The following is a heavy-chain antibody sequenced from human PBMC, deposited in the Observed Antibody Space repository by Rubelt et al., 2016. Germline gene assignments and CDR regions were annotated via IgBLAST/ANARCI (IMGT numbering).Heavy chain of an antibody. CDR1: GGSFSGYY. V-gene: IGHV4-34*01. CDR2: INHSAST. D-gene: IGHD6-13*01. Sequence: QVQLQQWGAGLSKPSETLSLTCAVYGGSFSGYYWSWIRQPPGKGLAWIGEINHSASTNYNPSLKKRVTIAVDTSKNQCSLKLSSVTAADTAVYYWAGGLARAAAAPRRLWFDPWGQGTLVTVSS. J-gene: IGHJ5*02. CDR3: AGGLARAAAAPRRLWFDP.